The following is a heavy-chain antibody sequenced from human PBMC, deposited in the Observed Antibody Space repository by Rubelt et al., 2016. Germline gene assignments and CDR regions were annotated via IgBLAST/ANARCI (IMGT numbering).Heavy chain of an antibody. J-gene: IGHJ2*01. CDR3: AREVRSASLLSYFHL. V-gene: IGHV3-23*04. D-gene: IGHD3-16*01. CDR1: GFTFNTYA. CDR2: ISGRGIA. Sequence: VQLVESGGGVVQPGRSLRLSCVASGFTFNTYAMSWVRQTPGKGLEWLSTISGRGIAYIGNSVTGGLTVSRDNYKNTQYLEKNSLKVEGTATHYCAREVRSASLLSYFHLWGRGTLVTVSS.